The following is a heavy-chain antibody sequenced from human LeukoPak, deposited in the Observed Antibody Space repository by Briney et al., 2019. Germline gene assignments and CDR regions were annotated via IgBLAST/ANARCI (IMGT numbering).Heavy chain of an antibody. D-gene: IGHD6-13*01. J-gene: IGHJ6*04. CDR2: ISSSGSTI. CDR1: GFTFSSYE. CDR3: ARDGSSWYGMDV. V-gene: IGHV3-48*03. Sequence: PGGSLRLSCAASGFTFSSYEMNWVRQAPGKGLEWVSYISSSGSTIYYADSVKGRFTISRDNAKNSLYLEMNSLRAEDTAVYYCARDGSSWYGMDVWGKGTTVTVSS.